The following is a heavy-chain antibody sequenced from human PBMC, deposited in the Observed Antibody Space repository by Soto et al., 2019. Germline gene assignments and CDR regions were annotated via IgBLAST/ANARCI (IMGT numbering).Heavy chain of an antibody. D-gene: IGHD3-3*01. CDR1: GFTFSSYG. Sequence: QVQLVESGGGVVQPGRSLRLSCAASGFTFSSYGMHWVRQAPGKGLEWVAVIWYDGSNKYYADSVKGRFTISRDNSKNTLDLQMNSLRAEDTAVYYCARDGDGITIFGVVIPTYYYYGMDVWGQGTTVTVSS. V-gene: IGHV3-33*01. J-gene: IGHJ6*02. CDR3: ARDGDGITIFGVVIPTYYYYGMDV. CDR2: IWYDGSNK.